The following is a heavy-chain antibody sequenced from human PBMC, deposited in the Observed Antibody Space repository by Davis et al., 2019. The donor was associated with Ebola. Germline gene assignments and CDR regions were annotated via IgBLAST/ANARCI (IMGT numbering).Heavy chain of an antibody. J-gene: IGHJ3*02. V-gene: IGHV1-18*01. CDR3: ARGILVVYANAGAFDI. CDR1: GYTFTSYG. CDR2: ISAYNGNT. Sequence: ASVKVSCKASGYTFTSYGISWVRQAPGQGLEWMGWISAYNGNTNYAQKLQGRVTMTTDTSTSTAYMELRSLRSDDTAVYYCARGILVVYANAGAFDIWGQGTMVTVSS. D-gene: IGHD2-8*02.